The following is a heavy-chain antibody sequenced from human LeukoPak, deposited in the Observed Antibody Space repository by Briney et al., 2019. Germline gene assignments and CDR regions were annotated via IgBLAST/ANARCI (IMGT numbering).Heavy chain of an antibody. Sequence: PGRSLRLSCAASGFTFDDYAMHWVRQAPGKGLEWVSGISWNSGSIGYADSVKGRFTISRDNAKNSLYLQMNSLRAEDTALYYCAKEPRGERTSHWYYFDYWGQGTLVTVSS. D-gene: IGHD2-2*01. CDR3: AKEPRGERTSHWYYFDY. CDR1: GFTFDDYA. V-gene: IGHV3-9*01. J-gene: IGHJ4*02. CDR2: ISWNSGSI.